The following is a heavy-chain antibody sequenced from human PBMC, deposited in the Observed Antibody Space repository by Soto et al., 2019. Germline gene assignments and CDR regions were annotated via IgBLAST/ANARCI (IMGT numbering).Heavy chain of an antibody. V-gene: IGHV4-39*01. Sequence: QLQLQESGPGLVKPSETLSLTCTVSGGSISDSSYYWVWIRQPPGKGLEWIGSFYYSGHTYYNSSLKSRVTISGDTSENQCSLKLSSVTAADTAVYYCARQVVDGAVAGSGSFDFWGQGTLVTVSS. J-gene: IGHJ4*02. CDR1: GGSISDSSYY. CDR3: ARQVVDGAVAGSGSFDF. CDR2: FYYSGHT. D-gene: IGHD6-19*01.